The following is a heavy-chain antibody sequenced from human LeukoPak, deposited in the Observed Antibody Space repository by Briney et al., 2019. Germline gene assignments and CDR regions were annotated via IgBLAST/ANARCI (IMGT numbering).Heavy chain of an antibody. D-gene: IGHD3-10*01. Sequence: PSETLSLTCAVYGGAFSGYYWSWIRQPPLKGLQWIGEIIHSGRPNSNPSLKSRVTISVDTSKNQFSLKLSSVTAADTAVYYCARGRYLHTIVRDRNWFDPWGQGTLVTVSS. V-gene: IGHV4-34*01. J-gene: IGHJ5*02. CDR3: ARGRYLHTIVRDRNWFDP. CDR2: IIHSGRP. CDR1: GGAFSGYY.